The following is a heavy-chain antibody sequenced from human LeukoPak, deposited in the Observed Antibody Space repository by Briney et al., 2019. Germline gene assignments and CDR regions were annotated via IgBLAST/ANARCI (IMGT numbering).Heavy chain of an antibody. Sequence: GGSLRLSCTASGFTFTTYAMTWVRQAPGNGLEWVSTIGGSGDSTYYPDSVKGRFTISRDNSKNTLYLQMNSLRADDTAVYYCAKGRGHTSSWYPGWFDPWGQGTLVTVSS. J-gene: IGHJ5*02. CDR3: AKGRGHTSSWYPGWFDP. D-gene: IGHD6-13*01. CDR2: IGGSGDST. CDR1: GFTFTTYA. V-gene: IGHV3-23*01.